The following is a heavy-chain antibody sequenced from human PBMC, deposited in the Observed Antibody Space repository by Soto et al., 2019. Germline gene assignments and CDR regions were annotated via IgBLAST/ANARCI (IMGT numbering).Heavy chain of an antibody. CDR1: GFFFSDYY. J-gene: IGHJ6*02. V-gene: IGHV3-11*01. CDR2: ISGTGDTK. CDR3: AIGGGQIYYKGLDV. D-gene: IGHD3-10*01. Sequence: RRLSCAASGFFFSDYYLSWIRQAPGKGLECVAYISGTGDTKYYADSVEGRFTISRDNPKSSLYLQMNSLRAEDAAVYYCAIGGGQIYYKGLDVWGQGTTVTVSS.